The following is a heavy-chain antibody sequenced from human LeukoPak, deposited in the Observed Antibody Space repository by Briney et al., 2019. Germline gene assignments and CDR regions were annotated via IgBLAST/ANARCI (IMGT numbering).Heavy chain of an antibody. V-gene: IGHV3-72*01. Sequence: GGSLRLSCAGSGFTFSDHYIDWVRQAPGKGLEWVGRMRNKANSYTTENAASVEGRLTLSRDDSKRLVFLQLNSLKIEDTAVYYCARSPESGGNVFDIWGQGTMVTVSS. J-gene: IGHJ3*02. CDR1: GFTFSDHY. CDR2: MRNKANSYTT. D-gene: IGHD3-16*01. CDR3: ARSPESGGNVFDI.